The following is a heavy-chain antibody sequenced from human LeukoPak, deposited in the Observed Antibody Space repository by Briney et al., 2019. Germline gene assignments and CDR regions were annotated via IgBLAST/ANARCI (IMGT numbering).Heavy chain of an antibody. D-gene: IGHD3-22*01. CDR1: GFTFSSYW. Sequence: PGGSLRLSCAASGFTFSSYWMSWVCQAPGKGLEWVANIKQDGSEKYYVDSVKGRFTISRDNAKNSLYLQMNSLRAEDTAVYYCARDLWDHDSSGYSLYWGQGTLVTVSS. J-gene: IGHJ4*02. CDR3: ARDLWDHDSSGYSLY. V-gene: IGHV3-7*01. CDR2: IKQDGSEK.